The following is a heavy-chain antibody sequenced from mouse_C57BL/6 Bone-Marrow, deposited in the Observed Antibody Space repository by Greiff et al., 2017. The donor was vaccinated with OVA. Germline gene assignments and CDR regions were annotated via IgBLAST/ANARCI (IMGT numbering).Heavy chain of an antibody. CDR3: ARQGVYYYSIDYAMDY. J-gene: IGHJ4*01. CDR2: ISSGGSYT. D-gene: IGHD1-1*01. Sequence: EVKLMESGGDLVKPGGSLKLSCAASGFTFSSYGMSWVRQTPDKRLEWVATISSGGSYTYYPDSVKGRFTISRDNAKNTLYLQMSSLKSEDTAMYYCARQGVYYYSIDYAMDYWGQGTSVTVSS. V-gene: IGHV5-6*01. CDR1: GFTFSSYG.